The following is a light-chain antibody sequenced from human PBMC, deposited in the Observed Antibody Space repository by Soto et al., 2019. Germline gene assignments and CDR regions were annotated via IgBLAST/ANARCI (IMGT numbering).Light chain of an antibody. CDR3: QQSSTTPWT. CDR2: AAS. Sequence: DIQMTQSPSSLSASVGDRVTITCRASQSINSYLNWYQQKPGKAPELLIYAASSLQSGVPSRFSGSGSGTDFTLTISSLQPEDFATYYCQQSSTTPWTFGQGTKMEVK. CDR1: QSINSY. V-gene: IGKV1-39*01. J-gene: IGKJ1*01.